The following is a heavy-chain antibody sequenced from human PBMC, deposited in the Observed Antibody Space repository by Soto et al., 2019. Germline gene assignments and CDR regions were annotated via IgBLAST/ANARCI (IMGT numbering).Heavy chain of an antibody. Sequence: GGSLRLSCAASGFTFSSYSMNWVRQAPGKGLEWVSSISSSSYIYYADSVKGRFTISRDNAKNSLYLQMNSLRAEDTAVYYCARPGSIWGSYRYTAYFDYWGQGTLVTVSS. CDR2: ISSSSYI. J-gene: IGHJ4*02. CDR1: GFTFSSYS. V-gene: IGHV3-21*01. CDR3: ARPGSIWGSYRYTAYFDY. D-gene: IGHD3-16*02.